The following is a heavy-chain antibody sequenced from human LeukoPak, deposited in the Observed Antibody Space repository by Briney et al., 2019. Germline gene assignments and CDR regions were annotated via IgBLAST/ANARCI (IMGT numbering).Heavy chain of an antibody. CDR2: IYYSGST. CDR3: ARMVGLRLGELSFHY. D-gene: IGHD3-16*02. J-gene: IGHJ4*02. CDR1: GGSISSGGYY. V-gene: IGHV4-31*03. Sequence: SQTLSLTCTVSGGSISSGGYYWSWIRQHPGKGLEWIGYIYYSGSTYYNPSLKSRVTISVDTSKNQFSLKLSSVTAADTAVYYRARMVGLRLGELSFHYWGQGTLVTVSS.